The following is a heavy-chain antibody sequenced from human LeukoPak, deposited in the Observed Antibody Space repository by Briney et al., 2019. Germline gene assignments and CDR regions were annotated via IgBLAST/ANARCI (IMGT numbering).Heavy chain of an antibody. J-gene: IGHJ4*02. CDR2: ISPYNGNT. Sequence: ASVKVSCKASGYTFTTFGISWVRQAPGQGLEWTGWISPYNGNTNYAQNLQGRLTMTTDTSTTTAYMELRSLRSDDTAVYYCARMGCLSPSCYTLDYWGQGTLVTVSS. D-gene: IGHD2-2*02. V-gene: IGHV1-18*01. CDR3: ARMGCLSPSCYTLDY. CDR1: GYTFTTFG.